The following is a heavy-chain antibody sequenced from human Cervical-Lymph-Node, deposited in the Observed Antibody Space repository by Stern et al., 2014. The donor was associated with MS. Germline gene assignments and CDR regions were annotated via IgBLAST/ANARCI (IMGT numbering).Heavy chain of an antibody. V-gene: IGHV1-2*02. CDR3: ARDRGSYSDY. D-gene: IGHD1-26*01. CDR2: ISPKTGSA. Sequence: VQLAESGAEVERPGASVKVPCKASGYTFPAYFLHWVRQAPGQGLEWMGWISPKTGSATYAQKFQDRVTMTRDTSINTGYMEVSSLRSDDTAVYYCARDRGSYSDYWGQGTLVAVSS. CDR1: GYTFPAYF. J-gene: IGHJ4*02.